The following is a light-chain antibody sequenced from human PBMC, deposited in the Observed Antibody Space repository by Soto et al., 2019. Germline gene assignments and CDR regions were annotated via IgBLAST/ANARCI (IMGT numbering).Light chain of an antibody. J-gene: IGKJ4*01. CDR3: QQYKTYPLP. CDR1: QSISSW. Sequence: DIQMTQSPSTLSASVGDRVTITCRASQSISSWLAWCQQKPGKAPKLLIYKASSLESGFPSRFSGSGSGTKFTLTISSLQPDDFATYFCQQYKTYPLPFGGGTKVEIK. V-gene: IGKV1-5*03. CDR2: KAS.